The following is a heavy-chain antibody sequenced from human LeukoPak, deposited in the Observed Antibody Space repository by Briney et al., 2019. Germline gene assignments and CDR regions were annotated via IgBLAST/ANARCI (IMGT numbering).Heavy chain of an antibody. CDR1: GGSNSSSNW. V-gene: IGHV4-4*02. CDR3: AREGTGSGLHYYGMDV. D-gene: IGHD3-10*01. Sequence: SGTLSLTGAVSGGSNSSSNWWSWVRQPPGKGLEWIGEIYHSGSTNYNPSLKSRVTISVDKSKNQFSLKLSSVTAADTAVYYCAREGTGSGLHYYGMDVWGQGTTVTVSS. J-gene: IGHJ6*02. CDR2: IYHSGST.